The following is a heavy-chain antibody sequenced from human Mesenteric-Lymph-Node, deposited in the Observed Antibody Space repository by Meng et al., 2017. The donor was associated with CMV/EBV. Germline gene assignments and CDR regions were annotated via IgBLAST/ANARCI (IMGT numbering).Heavy chain of an antibody. D-gene: IGHD3-3*01. V-gene: IGHV1-18*01. J-gene: IGHJ6*02. CDR1: GYTFTTYG. Sequence: ASVKVSCKASGYTFTTYGLAWVRQAPGQGLEWMGWISGHNDDTNYAQKFQGRVTMTVDRSKNTGYMNLGSLRSGDTAIYYCARSHSGDYDFLSGYSGGQYYSMDVWGQGTTVTVSS. CDR2: ISGHNDDT. CDR3: ARSHSGDYDFLSGYSGGQYYSMDV.